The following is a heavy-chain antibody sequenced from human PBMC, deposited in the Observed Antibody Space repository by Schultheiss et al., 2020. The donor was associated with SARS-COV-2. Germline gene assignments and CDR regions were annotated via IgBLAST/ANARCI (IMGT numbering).Heavy chain of an antibody. CDR1: GFTFSNAW. V-gene: IGHV3-15*01. Sequence: GGSLRLSCAASGFTFSNAWMSWVRQAPGKGLEWVGRIKSKTDGGTTDYAAPVKGRFTISRDNSKNSLYLQMNSLRAEDTAVYYCASELVRSDAFDIWGQGTMVTVSS. D-gene: IGHD6-6*01. CDR2: IKSKTDGGTT. CDR3: ASELVRSDAFDI. J-gene: IGHJ3*02.